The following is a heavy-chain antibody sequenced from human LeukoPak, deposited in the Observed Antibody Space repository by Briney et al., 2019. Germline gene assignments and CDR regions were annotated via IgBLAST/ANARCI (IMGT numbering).Heavy chain of an antibody. V-gene: IGHV1-18*01. CDR1: GYNFTLFG. CDR2: ISTYNGDT. D-gene: IGHD2-15*01. J-gene: IGHJ6*03. CDR3: ARGVVLSGYMDV. Sequence: GASVKVSCKASGYNFTLFGVSWVRQAPGQGLEWMGWISTYNGDTNFAQNFQGRVIMTTDTSTTTAYMEMRSLRSDDTAVYYCARGVVLSGYMDVWGKGTTVTVSS.